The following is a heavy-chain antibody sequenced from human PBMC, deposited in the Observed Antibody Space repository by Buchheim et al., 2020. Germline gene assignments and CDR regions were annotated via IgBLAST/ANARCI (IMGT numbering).Heavy chain of an antibody. CDR3: ARRTAEVGFDP. CDR1: GDSIKTSSYY. D-gene: IGHD6-13*01. J-gene: IGHJ5*02. CDR2: IYYNGVT. V-gene: IGHV4-39*01. Sequence: QLQLQESGPGLAKPSETLSLTCTVSGDSIKTSSYYWGWIRQPPGKGLEWIGSIYYNGVTYSNPSLESRLTISIDTSKNQLSVKLTSVTAADTAVYYCARRTAEVGFDPWGQG.